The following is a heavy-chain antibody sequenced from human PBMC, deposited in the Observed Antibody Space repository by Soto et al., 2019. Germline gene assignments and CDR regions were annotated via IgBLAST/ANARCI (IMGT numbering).Heavy chain of an antibody. CDR3: ARDGDVNTGFGKDY. Sequence: QVQLVESGGGVVQPGRSLRLSCAASGFTFSNYGMHWVRQALGKGLEWVSFIWYDGGNKYYAESVKGRFTISRDNSKNTLFLQMNSLRAEDTAVYYCARDGDVNTGFGKDYWGQGTLVTVSS. D-gene: IGHD3-16*01. CDR2: IWYDGGNK. V-gene: IGHV3-33*01. CDR1: GFTFSNYG. J-gene: IGHJ4*02.